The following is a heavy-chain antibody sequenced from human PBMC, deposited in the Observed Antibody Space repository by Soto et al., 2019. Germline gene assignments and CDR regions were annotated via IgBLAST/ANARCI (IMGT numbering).Heavy chain of an antibody. J-gene: IGHJ6*02. CDR2: ISSSSSYT. CDR3: ARDLHDFWSGYRNYYYYGMDV. Sequence: GGSLRLSCAASGFTFSDYYMSWIRQAPGKGLEWVSYISSSSSYTNYADSMKGRFTISRDNAKDSLYLQMNSLRAEDTAVYYCARDLHDFWSGYRNYYYYGMDVWGQGTKVTVSS. CDR1: GFTFSDYY. V-gene: IGHV3-11*06. D-gene: IGHD3-3*01.